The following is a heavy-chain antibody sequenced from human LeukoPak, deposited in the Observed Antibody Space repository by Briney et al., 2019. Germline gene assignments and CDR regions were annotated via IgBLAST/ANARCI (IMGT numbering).Heavy chain of an antibody. CDR3: AADYITSPTDHLDY. V-gene: IGHV4-39*01. CDR1: GASISNNYY. J-gene: IGHJ4*02. CDR2: VFYSGNT. D-gene: IGHD4/OR15-4a*01. Sequence: SETLSLTCTVSGASISNNYYWGWIRQPPGKGLEWIGSVFYSGNTDYIPSLRSRVTILEDTSKNQFSLKLSSVTAADTAVYYCAADYITSPTDHLDYWGQGILVTVSS.